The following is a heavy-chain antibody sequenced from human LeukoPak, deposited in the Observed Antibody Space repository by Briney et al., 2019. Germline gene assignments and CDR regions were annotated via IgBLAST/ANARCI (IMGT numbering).Heavy chain of an antibody. D-gene: IGHD2-15*01. J-gene: IGHJ6*02. V-gene: IGHV1-18*01. CDR1: GYTFTSYG. CDR3: ARDRCCSGGSCYSLGPRCRGMDV. CDR2: ITAYNGNR. Sequence: VASVKVSCKASGYTFTSYGMIWVRPAPGPGLEWIGWITAYNGNRTYAQKLQGRVTMTTDTSTSTAYMELRSLRSDDTAVYYCARDRCCSGGSCYSLGPRCRGMDVWGQGTTVTVSS.